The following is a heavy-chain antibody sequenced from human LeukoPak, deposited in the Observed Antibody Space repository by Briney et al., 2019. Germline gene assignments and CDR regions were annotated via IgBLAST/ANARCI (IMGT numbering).Heavy chain of an antibody. CDR3: ASLGGGSPV. CDR2: ISYDGSNK. CDR1: GFTFSSYA. Sequence: PGRSLRLSCAASGFTFSSYAMHWVRQAPGKGLEWVALISYDGSNKYYADSVKGRFTISRDNSKNTLYLQMNSLRAEDTAVYYCASLGGGSPVWGQGTLVTVSS. V-gene: IGHV3-30*04. D-gene: IGHD3-16*01. J-gene: IGHJ4*02.